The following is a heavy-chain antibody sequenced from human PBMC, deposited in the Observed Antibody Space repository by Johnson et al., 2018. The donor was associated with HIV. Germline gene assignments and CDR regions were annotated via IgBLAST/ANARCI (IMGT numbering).Heavy chain of an antibody. CDR1: GFTFSSYD. J-gene: IGHJ3*02. CDR2: IGTAGDT. V-gene: IGHV3-13*01. D-gene: IGHD1-26*01. Sequence: VQLVESGGGLVQPGGSLRLSCAASGFTFSSYDMHWVRQATGKGLEWVSAIGTAGDTYYPGSVKGRFTISRENAKNSLYLQMKSLRAGDTAVYYCARGPPLQWELRGNAFDIWGQGTMVTVSS. CDR3: ARGPPLQWELRGNAFDI.